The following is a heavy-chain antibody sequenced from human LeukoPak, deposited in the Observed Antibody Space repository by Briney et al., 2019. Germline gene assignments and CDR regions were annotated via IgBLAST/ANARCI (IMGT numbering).Heavy chain of an antibody. Sequence: PSETLSLTCTVAGDSITSSGVYWGWVRQPPGKGLEWVGCAYYGGDTYSNPSLKSRITISFDTSKNQFSLSLISVTAADTALYFCARLFSSGWPYFYGLGAWGQGTTVTVSS. J-gene: IGHJ6*02. CDR1: GDSITSSGVY. CDR2: AYYGGDT. D-gene: IGHD6-19*01. CDR3: ARLFSSGWPYFYGLGA. V-gene: IGHV4-39*01.